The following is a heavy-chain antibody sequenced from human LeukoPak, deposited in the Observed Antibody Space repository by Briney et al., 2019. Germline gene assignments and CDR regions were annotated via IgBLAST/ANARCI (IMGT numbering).Heavy chain of an antibody. V-gene: IGHV3-7*01. Sequence: GGSLRLSCAASGFTFSSYWMSWVRQAPEKGLEWVANIKQDGSEKYYVDSVKGRFTISRDNAKNSLYLQMNSLRAEDTAVYYCVCGPLKSGSLDYWGQGTLVTVSS. CDR1: GFTFSSYW. D-gene: IGHD3-10*01. J-gene: IGHJ4*02. CDR2: IKQDGSEK. CDR3: VCGPLKSGSLDY.